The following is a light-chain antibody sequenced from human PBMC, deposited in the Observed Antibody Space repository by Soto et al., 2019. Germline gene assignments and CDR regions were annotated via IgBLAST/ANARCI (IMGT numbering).Light chain of an antibody. CDR2: GAS. CDR3: QKYNSAPLT. J-gene: IGKJ4*01. CDR1: YSISTY. V-gene: IGKV1-39*01. Sequence: DLQMTQSPSSLSASVGDRVTITCRASYSISTYLNWYQQKPGKAPELLIYGASNLQSGVPSRFSGSGSGTEFTLTISSLQPDDVATYYCQKYNSAPLTFGGGTKVDI.